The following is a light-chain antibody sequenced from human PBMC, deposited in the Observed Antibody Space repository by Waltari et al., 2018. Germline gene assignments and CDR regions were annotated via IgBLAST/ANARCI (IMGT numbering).Light chain of an antibody. V-gene: IGLV3-10*01. CDR1: LLSTKY. CDR2: EDN. Sequence: SSELTQPPSASVSSGHTARITCSADLLSTKYVYWYQRKSGQGPVLVIYEDNKRPSGIPERFSGSSSGTTATLIISGAQAEDEGDYFCYTTDNNENRLFGGGTKLTVL. CDR3: YTTDNNENRL. J-gene: IGLJ2*01.